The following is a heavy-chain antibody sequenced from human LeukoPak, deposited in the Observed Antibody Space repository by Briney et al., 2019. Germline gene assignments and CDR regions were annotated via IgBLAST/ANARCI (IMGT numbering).Heavy chain of an antibody. CDR1: GGTFSSYA. CDR3: ARGYSGIKGYYYYMDV. V-gene: IGHV1-69*05. Sequence: SVKVSCKSSGGTFSSYAISWVRQAPGQGLEWMGGIIPIFGTANYAQKFQGRVTITTDESTSTAYMELSSLRSEDTAVYYCARGYSGIKGYYYYMDVWGKGTTVTVSS. D-gene: IGHD1-14*01. CDR2: IIPIFGTA. J-gene: IGHJ6*03.